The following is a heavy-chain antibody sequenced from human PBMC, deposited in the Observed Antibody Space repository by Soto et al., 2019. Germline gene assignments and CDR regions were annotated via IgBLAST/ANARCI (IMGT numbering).Heavy chain of an antibody. CDR3: ARNYYDSGGGFDY. CDR2: IYSGGST. CDR1: GFTVSSNY. Sequence: SLRLSCAASGFTVSSNYMSWVRQAPGKGLEWVSVIYSGGSTYYADSVKGRFTISRDNSKNTLYLQMNSLRAEDTAVYYCARNYYDSGGGFDYWAQGTLVPVSS. J-gene: IGHJ4*02. V-gene: IGHV3-53*01. D-gene: IGHD3-22*01.